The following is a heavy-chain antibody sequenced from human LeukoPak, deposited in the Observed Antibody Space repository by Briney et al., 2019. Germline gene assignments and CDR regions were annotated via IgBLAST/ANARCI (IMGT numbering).Heavy chain of an antibody. J-gene: IGHJ4*02. CDR2: VYYGGNT. CDR3: ARHIGYNPLRSLIDY. D-gene: IGHD5-18*01. V-gene: IGHV4-39*01. Sequence: SQTLSLTSTVSGGSISSDISYWGRIRHPPGNGLEWIGSVYYGGNTCYTPSLKSRVTISVDTSKNQFSLKLSSVTAADTAVYYCARHIGYNPLRSLIDYWGQGTLVTVSS. CDR1: GGSISSDISY.